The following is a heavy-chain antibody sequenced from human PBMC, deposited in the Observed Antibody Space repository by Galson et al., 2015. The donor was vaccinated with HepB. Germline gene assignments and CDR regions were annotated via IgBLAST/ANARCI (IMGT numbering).Heavy chain of an antibody. D-gene: IGHD2-15*01. Sequence: SLRLSCAASGFTFSSYAMSWVRQAPGKGLEWVSAICGSGGSTYHADSVKGRITISRDNSKNTLYLQMNSLRAEDTAVYYCGKMTRVSGGSQHQTPATGEATVTTTHWFDPWGQGTLVTVSS. V-gene: IGHV3-23*01. CDR2: ICGSGGST. J-gene: IGHJ5*02. CDR1: GFTFSSYA. CDR3: GKMTRVSGGSQHQTPATGEATVTTTHWFDP.